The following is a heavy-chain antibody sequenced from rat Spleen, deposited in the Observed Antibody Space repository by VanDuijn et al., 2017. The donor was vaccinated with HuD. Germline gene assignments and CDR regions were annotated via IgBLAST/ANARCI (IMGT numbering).Heavy chain of an antibody. Sequence: EVQLVESDGGLVQPGRSLKLSCAASGFTFSDYYMAWVRQAPTKGLEWVATFSYDGISAYYRDSVRGRFTLSSNNAESTLYLQMDSLRSEDTATYYCTRHDYSGVITNWFAYWGQGTLVTVSS. D-gene: IGHD4-4*01. CDR2: FSYDGISA. J-gene: IGHJ3*01. V-gene: IGHV5-29*01. CDR3: TRHDYSGVITNWFAY. CDR1: GFTFSDYY.